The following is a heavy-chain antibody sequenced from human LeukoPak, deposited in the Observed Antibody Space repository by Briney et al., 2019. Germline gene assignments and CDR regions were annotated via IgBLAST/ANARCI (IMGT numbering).Heavy chain of an antibody. Sequence: ASVKVSCKASGYTFTGYYIHWVRQAPGQGLEWMGWINPNSGGTNYAQNFQGWVTMTRDTSISTAYMELRRLRSDDTAVYYCARDTSYYFDYWGQGTLVTVSS. V-gene: IGHV1-2*04. CDR2: INPNSGGT. D-gene: IGHD2/OR15-2a*01. CDR1: GYTFTGYY. CDR3: ARDTSYYFDY. J-gene: IGHJ4*02.